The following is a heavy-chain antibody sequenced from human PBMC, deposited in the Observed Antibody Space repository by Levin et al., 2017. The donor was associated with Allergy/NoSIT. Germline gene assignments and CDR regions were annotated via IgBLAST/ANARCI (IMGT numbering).Heavy chain of an antibody. Sequence: GGSLRLSCAASGFTFSSYGMHWVRQAPGKGLEWVAVIWYDGSNKYYADSVKGRFTISRDNSKNTLYLQMNSLRAEDTAVYYCARGYYGGNLYFQHWGQGTLVTVSS. J-gene: IGHJ1*01. CDR1: GFTFSSYG. V-gene: IGHV3-33*01. D-gene: IGHD4-23*01. CDR3: ARGYYGGNLYFQH. CDR2: IWYDGSNK.